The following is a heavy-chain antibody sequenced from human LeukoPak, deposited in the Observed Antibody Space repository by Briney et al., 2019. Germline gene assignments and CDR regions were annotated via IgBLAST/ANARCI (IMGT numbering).Heavy chain of an antibody. J-gene: IGHJ4*02. V-gene: IGHV1-69*13. CDR3: ATSPYDSGSYYNC. D-gene: IGHD3-10*01. CDR1: GGTFRSYA. Sequence: SVKVSCKAPGGTFRSYAITWVRQAPGQGLEWMGRIIPIFGTTNYAQKFQGRVTITADESTSTAYMELSSLTSDDTAVYYCATSPYDSGSYYNCWGQGTLVTVSS. CDR2: IIPIFGTT.